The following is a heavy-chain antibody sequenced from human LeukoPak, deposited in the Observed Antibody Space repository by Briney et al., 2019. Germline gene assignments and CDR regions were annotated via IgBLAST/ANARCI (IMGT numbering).Heavy chain of an antibody. V-gene: IGHV4-59*01. CDR1: GGSISSYY. CDR3: ARINDYGDYVAGYYFDY. CDR2: IYYSGST. Sequence: PSETLSLTCTVSGGSISSYYWSWIRQPPGKGLEWIGYIYYSGSTNYNPSLKSRVTISVDTSKNQFSLKLSSVTAADTAVYYCARINDYGDYVAGYYFDYWGQGTLVTVSS. J-gene: IGHJ4*02. D-gene: IGHD4-17*01.